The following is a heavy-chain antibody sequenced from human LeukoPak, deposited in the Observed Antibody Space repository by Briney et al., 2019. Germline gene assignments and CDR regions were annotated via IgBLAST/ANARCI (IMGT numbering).Heavy chain of an antibody. CDR3: ARGGLPTYYYGSGSYGWFDP. J-gene: IGHJ5*02. Sequence: SETLSLTCTVSGGSISSSSYYWGWIRQPPGKGLEWIGSIYYSGSTYYNPSLKSRVTISVDTSKNQFSLKLSSVTAADTAVYYCARGGLPTYYYGSGSYGWFDPWGQGTLVTVSS. D-gene: IGHD3-10*01. CDR1: GGSISSSSYY. V-gene: IGHV4-39*07. CDR2: IYYSGST.